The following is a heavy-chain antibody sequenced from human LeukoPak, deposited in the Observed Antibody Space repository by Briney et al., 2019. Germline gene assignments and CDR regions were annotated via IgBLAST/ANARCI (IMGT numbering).Heavy chain of an antibody. J-gene: IGHJ5*02. CDR1: GFTFDDYG. D-gene: IGHD2-15*01. CDR3: ARDREDCSGGSCYSGDNWFDP. Sequence: GGSLRLSCAASGFTFDDYGMSWVRQAPGKGLEWVSGINWNGGSTGYADSVKGRFTISRDNAKNSPYLQMNSLRAEDTAVYYCARDREDCSGGSCYSGDNWFDPWGQGTLVTVSS. CDR2: INWNGGST. V-gene: IGHV3-20*04.